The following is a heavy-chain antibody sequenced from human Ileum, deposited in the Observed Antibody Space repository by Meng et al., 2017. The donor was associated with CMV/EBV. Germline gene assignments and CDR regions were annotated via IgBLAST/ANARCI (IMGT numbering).Heavy chain of an antibody. CDR2: ISYSGTA. Sequence: LARQESGRARVLPPATLSLTCTAVCGAISSSLYYWGWSRQPPGKGLECIGTISYSGTAFYNLSLKSRAAISIDTTKFQFSLKLSSVTATDTAVYYCARDSTYPSGLDYWGQGTLVTVSS. D-gene: IGHD3-10*01. CDR1: CGAISSSLYY. CDR3: ARDSTYPSGLDY. J-gene: IGHJ4*02. V-gene: IGHV4-39*07.